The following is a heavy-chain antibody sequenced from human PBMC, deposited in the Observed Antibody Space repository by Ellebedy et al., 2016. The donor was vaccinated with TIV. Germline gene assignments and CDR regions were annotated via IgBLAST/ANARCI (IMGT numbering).Heavy chain of an antibody. CDR2: ISSSSSYI. CDR3: ASNFDRQRPSY. Sequence: GESLKISCAASGFTFSSYSMNWVRQAPGKGLEWVSYISSSSSYIYYADSVKGRFTISRDNAKNSLYLQMNSLRAEDTAVYYCASNFDRQRPSYWGQGTLVTVSS. J-gene: IGHJ4*02. D-gene: IGHD6-25*01. V-gene: IGHV3-21*05. CDR1: GFTFSSYS.